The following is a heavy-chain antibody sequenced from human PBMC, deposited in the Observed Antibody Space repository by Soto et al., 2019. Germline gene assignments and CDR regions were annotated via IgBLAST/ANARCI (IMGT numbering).Heavy chain of an antibody. CDR3: ASLYCSGGSCTRASYMDV. V-gene: IGHV3-48*01. CDR1: GFTFSSYG. J-gene: IGHJ6*03. CDR2: ISSSSSPI. Sequence: EVQLVESGGGLVQPGGSLRLSCAASGFTFSSYGMNWVRQAPGKGLEWVSYISSSSSPIYYADSVKGRFTISRDNAKNSLYLQMNSLRAEDTAVYYCASLYCSGGSCTRASYMDVWGKGTTVTVSS. D-gene: IGHD2-15*01.